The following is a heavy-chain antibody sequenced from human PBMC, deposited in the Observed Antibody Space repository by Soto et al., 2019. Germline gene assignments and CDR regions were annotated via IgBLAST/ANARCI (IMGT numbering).Heavy chain of an antibody. D-gene: IGHD5-18*01. CDR2: IYYSGST. J-gene: IGHJ1*01. CDR1: GGSISSSSYY. V-gene: IGHV4-39*01. Sequence: QLQLQESGPGLVKPSETLSLTCPVSGGSISSSSYYWGWIRQPPGKGLEWIGSIYYSGSTYYNPSLKSRVTISVDTSKNQFSLKLSSVTAADTAVYYCARQGYSYGLIQHWGQGTLVTVSS. CDR3: ARQGYSYGLIQH.